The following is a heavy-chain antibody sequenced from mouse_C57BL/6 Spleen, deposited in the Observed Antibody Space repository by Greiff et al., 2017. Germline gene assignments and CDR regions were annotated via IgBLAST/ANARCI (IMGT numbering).Heavy chain of an antibody. D-gene: IGHD1-1*01. CDR3: ASSITLDV. V-gene: IGHV1-82*01. Sequence: VQLQESGPELVKPGASVKISCKASGYAFSSSWMNWVRQRPGKGLEWIGRIYPGDGDTNYNGKFKGKATLTADKSSSTAYMQLSSLTSEDSAVYFCASSITLDVWGTGTTVTVSS. CDR2: IYPGDGDT. CDR1: GYAFSSSW. J-gene: IGHJ1*03.